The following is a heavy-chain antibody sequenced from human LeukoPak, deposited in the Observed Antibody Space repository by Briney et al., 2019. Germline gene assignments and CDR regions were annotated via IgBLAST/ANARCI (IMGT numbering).Heavy chain of an antibody. CDR1: GFIFSSYA. D-gene: IGHD3-16*01. CDR3: ARRGGIHLGYFDY. V-gene: IGHV3-23*01. CDR2: ISGSGGST. Sequence: GGSLRLSCAASGFIFSSYAMSWVRQAPGKGLEWVSAISGSGGSTYYADSVKGRFTISRDNSKNTLYLQMNSLRAEDTAVYYCARRGGIHLGYFDYGGQGTLVTVSS. J-gene: IGHJ4*02.